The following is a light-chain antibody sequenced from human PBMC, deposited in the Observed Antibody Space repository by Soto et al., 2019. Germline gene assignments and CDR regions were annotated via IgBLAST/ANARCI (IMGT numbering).Light chain of an antibody. CDR1: SSNIGSNY. Sequence: SALTQPPSASGTPGQRVIISCSGSSSNIGSNYVYWYQQLPGTAPKLLIYKNNQRPSGVPDRFSGSKSGTSASLAISGLRSEDEADYYCAAWDDSLSGGVFGTGTKVTVL. CDR3: AAWDDSLSGGV. J-gene: IGLJ1*01. V-gene: IGLV1-47*01. CDR2: KNN.